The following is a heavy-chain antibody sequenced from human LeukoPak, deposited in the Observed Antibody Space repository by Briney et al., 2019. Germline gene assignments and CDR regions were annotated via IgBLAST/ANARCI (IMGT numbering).Heavy chain of an antibody. Sequence: PGRSLRLSCAASGFTFSSYGMHCVRQAPGKGLEWVAVISYDGSNKYYADSVKGRFTISRDNSKNTLYLQMNSLRAEDTAVYYCAKDIVVVPASISPPFYYYYGMDVWGKGTTVTVSS. V-gene: IGHV3-30*18. CDR3: AKDIVVVPASISPPFYYYYGMDV. CDR1: GFTFSSYG. J-gene: IGHJ6*04. CDR2: ISYDGSNK. D-gene: IGHD2-2*01.